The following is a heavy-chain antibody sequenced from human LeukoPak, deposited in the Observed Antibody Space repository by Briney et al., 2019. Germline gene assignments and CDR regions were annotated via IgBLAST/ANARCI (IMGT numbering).Heavy chain of an antibody. Sequence: ASVKVSCKASGGTFSSYAISWVRQAPGQGLEWMGIFDPRGVGTSYAQKFLGRVTMTRDTSTSTVYMDLNRLTSDDTAVYYCARPARSDTSGAFAIWGQGTLVTVSS. J-gene: IGHJ3*02. V-gene: IGHV1-46*01. D-gene: IGHD6-25*01. CDR3: ARPARSDTSGAFAI. CDR2: FDPRGVGT. CDR1: GGTFSSYA.